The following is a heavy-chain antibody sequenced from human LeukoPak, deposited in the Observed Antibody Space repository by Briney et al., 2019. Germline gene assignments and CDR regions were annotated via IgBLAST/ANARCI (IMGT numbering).Heavy chain of an antibody. V-gene: IGHV4-59*12. Sequence: SETLSLTCTVSGGPISSYYWSWIRQPTGMGLEWIGYMYYSGYTNYNPSLKSRVTTSVDMSKNQFSLKLSSVTAADTAVYYCAREASGDAFDIWGQGTMVTVSS. D-gene: IGHD3-10*01. CDR2: MYYSGYT. CDR1: GGPISSYY. CDR3: AREASGDAFDI. J-gene: IGHJ3*02.